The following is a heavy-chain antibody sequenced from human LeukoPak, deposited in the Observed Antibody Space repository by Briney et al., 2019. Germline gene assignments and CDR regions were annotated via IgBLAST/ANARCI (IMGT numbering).Heavy chain of an antibody. CDR2: IKSKTDGGTT. J-gene: IGHJ4*02. Sequence: GGSLRLSCAASGFTFTYAWMSWVRQTPGKGLEWVGRIKSKTDGGTTGYAAPVKGRFTISRDDSKNTLYLQVNGLKTEDTAVYYCTTADPPRGYDFRRDFWGQGTLVTVSS. D-gene: IGHD5-12*01. CDR3: TTADPPRGYDFRRDF. CDR1: GFTFTYAW. V-gene: IGHV3-15*01.